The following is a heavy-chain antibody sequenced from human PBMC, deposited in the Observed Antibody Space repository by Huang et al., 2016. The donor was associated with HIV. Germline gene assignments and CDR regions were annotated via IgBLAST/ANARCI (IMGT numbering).Heavy chain of an antibody. J-gene: IGHJ4*02. CDR2: RNPNNGNT. D-gene: IGHD4-17*01. V-gene: IGHV1-8*02. Sequence: QVHLVQSGAEVKKPGASVKVSCKASGYTFTNYDINWVRQAPGRGLECMGWRNPNNGNTGFAQSFQGRGTMTRKTSITTAYMELTSLTSEDTAVYYCARSAYGDLDYWGLGTLVIVSS. CDR3: ARSAYGDLDY. CDR1: GYTFTNYD.